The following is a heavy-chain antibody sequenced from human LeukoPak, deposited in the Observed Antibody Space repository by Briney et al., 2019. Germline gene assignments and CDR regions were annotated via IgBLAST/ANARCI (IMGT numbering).Heavy chain of an antibody. V-gene: IGHV1-2*02. J-gene: IGHJ5*02. CDR3: ARADFLYTGLAVATATRYTRMVTWFDP. D-gene: IGHD2-2*02. CDR1: GYSFSGYY. CDR2: INPKSGGT. Sequence: GASVKVSCKASGYSFSGYYIHWVRQAPGQGLEWMGWINPKSGGTQFKENFQGRVTMTRDSSISTAYLGLSGLRSDDTAIYYCARADFLYTGLAVATATRYTRMVTWFDPWGQGTLVTVSS.